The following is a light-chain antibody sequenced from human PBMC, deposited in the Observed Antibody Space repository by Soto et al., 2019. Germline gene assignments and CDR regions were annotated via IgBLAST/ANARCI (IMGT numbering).Light chain of an antibody. V-gene: IGKV1-9*01. J-gene: IGKJ5*01. Sequence: IQLTQSPSSLSASVGDRFAITFLASQGISNYLAWYQQKPGKAPKLLIYAASTLQSGVPSSFSGSGSGTEFTLTISSLEPEDSAVYYCQQRNVWPPVTFGQGTRLEIK. CDR3: QQRNVWPPVT. CDR1: QGISNY. CDR2: AAS.